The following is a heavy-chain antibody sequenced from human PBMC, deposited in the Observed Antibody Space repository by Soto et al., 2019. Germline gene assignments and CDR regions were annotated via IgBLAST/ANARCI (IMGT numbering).Heavy chain of an antibody. CDR2: LSGSGAGT. V-gene: IGHV3-23*01. Sequence: GGSLRLSCAASGFTFSSYAMSWVRQAPGKGLEWVSALSGSGAGTYYADSVKGRFTISRDNSKNTLFLQMNSLRAEDTAVYYCAKYGYDSSGHPSRYYGMDVWGQGTTVTAP. CDR1: GFTFSSYA. D-gene: IGHD3-22*01. J-gene: IGHJ6*02. CDR3: AKYGYDSSGHPSRYYGMDV.